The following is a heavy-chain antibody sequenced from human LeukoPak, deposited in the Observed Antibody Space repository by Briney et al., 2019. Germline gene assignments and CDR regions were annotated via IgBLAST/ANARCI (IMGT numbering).Heavy chain of an antibody. CDR2: IYYSGST. D-gene: IGHD3-16*01. CDR3: ARAVTFSLDY. V-gene: IGHV4-39*07. CDR1: GGSISSSSYY. J-gene: IGHJ4*02. Sequence: PSETLSLTCTVSGGSISSSSYYWGWIRQPPGKGLEWIGSIYYSGSTYYNPSLKSRVTISVDTSKNQFSLKLSSVTAADTAAYYCARAVTFSLDYWGQGTLVTVSS.